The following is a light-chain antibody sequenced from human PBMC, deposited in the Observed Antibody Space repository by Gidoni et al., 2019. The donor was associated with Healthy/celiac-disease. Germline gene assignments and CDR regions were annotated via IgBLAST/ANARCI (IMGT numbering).Light chain of an antibody. V-gene: IGKV3-20*01. CDR2: GAS. J-gene: IGKJ1*01. Sequence: EIVLTQSTGTLSLSPGERATLSCRASQSVSSSYLAWDQQKPGQAPRLLIYGASSRATGIPDRFSGSGSGTDFTLTISRLEPEDFAVYYCQQYGSSPKTFGQGTKVEIK. CDR3: QQYGSSPKT. CDR1: QSVSSSY.